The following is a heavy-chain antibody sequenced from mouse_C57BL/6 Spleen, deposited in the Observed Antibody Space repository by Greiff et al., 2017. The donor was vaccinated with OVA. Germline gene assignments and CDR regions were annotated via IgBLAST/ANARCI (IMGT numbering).Heavy chain of an antibody. CDR3: ATAQATGYAMDY. CDR2: IDPSDSYT. CDR1: GYTFTSYW. D-gene: IGHD3-2*02. Sequence: VQLQQPGAELVMPGASVKLSCKASGYTFTSYWMHWVKQRPGQGLEWIGEIDPSDSYTTYNQKFKGKSTLTVDKSSSTAYMQLSSLTSEDSAVYYCATAQATGYAMDYWGQGTSVTVSS. J-gene: IGHJ4*01. V-gene: IGHV1-69*01.